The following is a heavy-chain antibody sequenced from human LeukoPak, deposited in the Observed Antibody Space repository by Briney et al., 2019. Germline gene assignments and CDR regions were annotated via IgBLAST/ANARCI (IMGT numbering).Heavy chain of an antibody. J-gene: IGHJ6*02. D-gene: IGHD3-10*01. V-gene: IGHV3-21*01. CDR2: ISSSSSYI. Sequence: GGSLRLSCAASGFTFSSYSMNWVRQAPGKGLEWVSSISSSSSYIYYADSVKGRFTISRDNAKNSLYLQMNSLRAEDTAVYYCAREYVLLWFGELPHYYYYGMDVWGQGTTVTVSS. CDR1: GFTFSSYS. CDR3: AREYVLLWFGELPHYYYYGMDV.